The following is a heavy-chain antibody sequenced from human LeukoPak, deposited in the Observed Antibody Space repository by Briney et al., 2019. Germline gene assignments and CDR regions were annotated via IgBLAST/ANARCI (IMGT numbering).Heavy chain of an antibody. CDR3: ARELYCSGGSCYDY. CDR1: GGSISSYY. J-gene: IGHJ4*02. D-gene: IGHD2-15*01. Sequence: SETLSLTCTVSGGSISSYYWSWIRQPPGKGLEWIGYIYYSGSTNYNPSLKSRATISVDTSKNQFSLKLSSVTAADTAVYYCARELYCSGGSCYDYWGQGTLVTVSS. V-gene: IGHV4-59*01. CDR2: IYYSGST.